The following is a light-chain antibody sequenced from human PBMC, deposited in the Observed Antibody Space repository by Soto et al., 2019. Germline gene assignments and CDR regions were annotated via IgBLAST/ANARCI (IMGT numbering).Light chain of an antibody. CDR3: QGHSTYPRT. Sequence: DIQMTQSPSSLSASVGDRVTITCQASQDIGNYLNWYQQKPGKAPKILIYETPNMEIGVPSRFSGSGSGTEFTLTISSLQPEDFATYYCQGHSTYPRTFGQGTKVDIK. V-gene: IGKV1-33*01. J-gene: IGKJ1*01. CDR1: QDIGNY. CDR2: ETP.